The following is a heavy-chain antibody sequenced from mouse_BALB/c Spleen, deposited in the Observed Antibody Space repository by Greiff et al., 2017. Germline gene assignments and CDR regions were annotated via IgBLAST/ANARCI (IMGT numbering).Heavy chain of an antibody. D-gene: IGHD3-1*01. Sequence: QVQLKESGPGLVAPSQSLSITCTVSGFSLTGYGVNWVRQPPGKGLEWLGMIWGDGSTDYNSALKSRLSISKDNSKSQVFLKMNSLQTDDTARYYCAREHKDRGYWYFDVGGAGTTVTVAS. CDR1: GFSLTGYG. CDR2: IWGDGST. CDR3: AREHKDRGYWYFDV. J-gene: IGHJ1*01. V-gene: IGHV2-6-7*01.